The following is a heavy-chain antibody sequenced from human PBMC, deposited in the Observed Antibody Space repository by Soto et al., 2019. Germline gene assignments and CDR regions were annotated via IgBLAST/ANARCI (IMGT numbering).Heavy chain of an antibody. CDR3: AAYNTSRHAAFDI. CDR2: MNEDANTK. J-gene: IGHJ3*02. V-gene: IGHV3-7*01. CDR1: GFTFKTYW. D-gene: IGHD1-20*01. Sequence: GGSLRLSCEMSGFTFKTYWMSWVRQAPGKGLEWLANMNEDANTKYYVDSVKGRFAILGDSAGNSLFLKMASLRAEDTAVYFCAAYNTSRHAAFDIWGRGTLVTVSS.